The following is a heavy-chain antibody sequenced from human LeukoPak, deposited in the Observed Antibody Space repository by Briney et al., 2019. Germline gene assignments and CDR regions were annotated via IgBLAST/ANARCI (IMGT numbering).Heavy chain of an antibody. CDR1: GGSISSYY. Sequence: PSETLSLTCTVSGGSISSYYWSWIRQPPGKGLEWIGYIYYSGSTNYNPSLKSRVTISVDTSKNQFSLKLSSVTAADTAVYYCAREGREGYSYGSNYWGQGTLVTVSS. CDR3: AREGREGYSYGSNY. D-gene: IGHD5-18*01. CDR2: IYYSGST. V-gene: IGHV4-59*01. J-gene: IGHJ4*02.